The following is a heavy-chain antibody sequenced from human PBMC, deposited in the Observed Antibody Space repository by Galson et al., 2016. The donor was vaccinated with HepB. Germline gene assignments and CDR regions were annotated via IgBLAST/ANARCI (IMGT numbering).Heavy chain of an antibody. J-gene: IGHJ5*02. D-gene: IGHD6-19*01. V-gene: IGHV4-30-4*01. Sequence: LSLTCTVSGGSIISGSHYWTWMRQSPGKGLEWIGNIYYNGRTYKSPPLKSRLSMSVDISKNQFSLNLTSVTAADTAVYYCTRVDLKQCLVGDAWGQGTLVAVSS. CDR3: TRVDLKQCLVGDA. CDR1: GGSIISGSHY. CDR2: IYYNGRT.